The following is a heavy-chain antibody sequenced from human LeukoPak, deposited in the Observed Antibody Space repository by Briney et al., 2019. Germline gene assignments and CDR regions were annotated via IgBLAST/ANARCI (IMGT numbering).Heavy chain of an antibody. CDR2: NENGGTT. D-gene: IGHD2-21*01. J-gene: IGHJ4*02. CDR3: AKDFRIGYSAHFDY. Sequence: GGSPRLSCVGSGFTFRSHAMSWVRQAPEKGLEFVSGNENGGTTYYADSVKGRFSISRGNSKNTLYLQMDSLRGEDTAVYYCAKDFRIGYSAHFDYWGQGALVTVSS. V-gene: IGHV3-23*01. CDR1: GFTFRSHA.